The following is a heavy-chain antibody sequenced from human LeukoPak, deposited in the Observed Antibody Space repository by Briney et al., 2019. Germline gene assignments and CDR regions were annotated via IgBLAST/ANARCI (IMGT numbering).Heavy chain of an antibody. J-gene: IGHJ4*02. CDR1: GFTFSDHY. Sequence: GGSLRLSCAASGFTFSDHYMDWVRQAPGKGLECVCRTRNKANSYTTEYAASVKGRFTISRDDSKNSLYLKMNSLKTEDTAVYYCARLSIVGGSASNTPFDYWGQGTLVTVSS. CDR2: TRNKANSYTT. CDR3: ARLSIVGGSASNTPFDY. V-gene: IGHV3-72*01. D-gene: IGHD1-26*01.